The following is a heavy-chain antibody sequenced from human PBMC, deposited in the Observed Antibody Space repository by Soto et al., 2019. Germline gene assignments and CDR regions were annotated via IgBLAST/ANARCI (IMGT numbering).Heavy chain of an antibody. D-gene: IGHD3-22*01. Sequence: QLQLQESGSGLVKSSQTLSLTCAVSGASIRSGGYSWSWIRQPPGKGLEWIGYIYHSGTTYYNPSLKSRVTISVDRSEHQFSLKLSSVTAADTAVYYCASSPGDYYDTSGYYFDYWGQGTLVTVSS. J-gene: IGHJ4*02. CDR1: GASIRSGGYS. V-gene: IGHV4-30-2*01. CDR3: ASSPGDYYDTSGYYFDY. CDR2: IYHSGTT.